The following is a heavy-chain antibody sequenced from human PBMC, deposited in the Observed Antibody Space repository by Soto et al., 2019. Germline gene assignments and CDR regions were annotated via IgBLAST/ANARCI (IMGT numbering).Heavy chain of an antibody. J-gene: IGHJ6*02. D-gene: IGHD2-8*01. CDR1: GGTFSSYA. CDR2: IIPIFGTA. V-gene: IGHV1-69*13. CDR3: ARPVRTLMVYEYYGMDV. Sequence: ASVKVSCKASGGTFSSYAISWVRQAPGQGLEWMGGIIPIFGTANYAQKFQGRVTITADESTSTAYMELSSLRSEDTAVYYCARPVRTLMVYEYYGMDVWGQGTTVTVSS.